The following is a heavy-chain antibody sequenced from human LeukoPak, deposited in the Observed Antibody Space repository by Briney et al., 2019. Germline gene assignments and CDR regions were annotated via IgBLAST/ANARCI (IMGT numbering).Heavy chain of an antibody. V-gene: IGHV3-23*01. J-gene: IGHJ5*02. Sequence: GDSVTLLCGVSGLHLRSYVMHWLRPAPARGGAWVAAINGNEGSTYYADAVKGRCTITRDNAKKTLYLEMESLGAQDTAMYYFTTAPPGKFDPWGQGTLVTVSS. CDR3: TTAPPGKFDP. D-gene: IGHD3-10*01. CDR1: GLHLRSYV. CDR2: INGNEGST.